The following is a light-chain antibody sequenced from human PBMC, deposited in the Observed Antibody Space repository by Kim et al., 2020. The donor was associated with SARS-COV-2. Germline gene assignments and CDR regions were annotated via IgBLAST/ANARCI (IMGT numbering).Light chain of an antibody. CDR3: QAWDSSTGV. CDR1: KLGDKY. J-gene: IGLJ3*02. V-gene: IGLV3-1*01. Sequence: VSPGQAASVTCSGDKLGDKYVCWYQQKPGQSPVRVIYEDSRRPSGIPERFLGSNSGNTATLTISGTQAMDEADYYCQAWDSSTGVFGGGTKLTVL. CDR2: EDS.